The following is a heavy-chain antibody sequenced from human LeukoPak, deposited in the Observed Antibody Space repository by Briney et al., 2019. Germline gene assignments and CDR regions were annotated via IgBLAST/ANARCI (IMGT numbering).Heavy chain of an antibody. V-gene: IGHV4-61*02. CDR3: ARHGPFYGTAFYFDY. Sequence: SQTLSLTCTVSGGSISSGSYYWGWIRQPAGKGLEWIGRFHTSGSTIYNPSLKSRVSISLDTSKNQFSLRLSSVTAADTAFYYCARHGPFYGTAFYFDYWGQGTLVTVSS. CDR1: GGSISSGSYY. D-gene: IGHD4-17*01. CDR2: FHTSGST. J-gene: IGHJ4*02.